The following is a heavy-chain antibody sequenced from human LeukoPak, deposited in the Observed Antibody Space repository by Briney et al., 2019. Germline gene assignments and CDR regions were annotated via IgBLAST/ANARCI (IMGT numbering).Heavy chain of an antibody. CDR3: ARDSYVRY. CDR2: IYNGGDT. J-gene: IGHJ4*02. Sequence: GGSLRLSCAASGFTFSSYAMSWVRQAPGKGLEWVSIIYNGGDTYYADSVKGRFTISRDNSKNTLYLQMNSLRAEDTAMYYCARDSYVRYWGQGTLVTVSS. D-gene: IGHD3-10*02. V-gene: IGHV3-66*01. CDR1: GFTFSSYA.